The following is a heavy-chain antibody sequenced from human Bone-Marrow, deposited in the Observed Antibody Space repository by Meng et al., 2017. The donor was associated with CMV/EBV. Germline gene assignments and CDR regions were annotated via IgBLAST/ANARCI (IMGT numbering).Heavy chain of an antibody. V-gene: IGHV5-51*01. D-gene: IGHD3-3*01. CDR2: IHPYDSDS. Sequence: GESLKISCEASEYDFTYYWIGWVRQIPGRGLEWMGFIHPYDSDSRYSASFKGHVTFSVDRSINTAYLQRRSLRATDTAMYYCARGGTYDFWRTYFTFHFDYWGQGSLVTVSS. J-gene: IGHJ4*02. CDR1: EYDFTYYW. CDR3: ARGGTYDFWRTYFTFHFDY.